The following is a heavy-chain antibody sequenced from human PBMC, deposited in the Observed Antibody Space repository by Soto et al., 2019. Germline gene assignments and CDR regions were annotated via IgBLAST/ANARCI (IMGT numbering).Heavy chain of an antibody. D-gene: IGHD3-10*01. CDR1: GGSFSGYY. J-gene: IGHJ6*02. V-gene: IGHV4-34*01. CDR3: ARGHGSAYYSYGSDV. CDR2: IIHSGST. Sequence: SETLSLTCAVYGGSFSGYYWTWIRRPPGKGLEWIGEIIHSGSTNYNPSLKSRVTISVDTSKNKFSLKLSSVTAADTAMFYCARGHGSAYYSYGSDVWGQGTTVTVSS.